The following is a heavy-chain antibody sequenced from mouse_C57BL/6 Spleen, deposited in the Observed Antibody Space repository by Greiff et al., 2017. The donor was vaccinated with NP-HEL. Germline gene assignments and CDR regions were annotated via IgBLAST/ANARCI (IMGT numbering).Heavy chain of an antibody. V-gene: IGHV2-6-1*01. CDR1: GFSLNSYG. CDR3: ARHDPGWFAY. CDR2: IWSDGST. Sequence: VQLQESGPGLVAPSQSLSITCTVSGFSLNSYGVHWVRQPPGKGLEWLVVIWSDGSTTYNSALNSRLGISKDNAKIQVFLKMNSLQTDDTAMYYCARHDPGWFAYWGQGALVTVSA. J-gene: IGHJ3*01.